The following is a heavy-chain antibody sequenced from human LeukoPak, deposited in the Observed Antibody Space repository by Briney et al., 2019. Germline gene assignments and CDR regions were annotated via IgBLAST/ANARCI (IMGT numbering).Heavy chain of an antibody. Sequence: GGSLRLSCAASGFTFSSYAMSWVRQAPGKGLEWVSAISGSGGSTYYADSVKGRFTISRDNSKNTLYLQMNSLRAEDTAVYYCAKDLGYCSGSSCYSDAFDIWGQGTMVTVSS. J-gene: IGHJ3*02. D-gene: IGHD2-15*01. CDR3: AKDLGYCSGSSCYSDAFDI. CDR1: GFTFSSYA. CDR2: ISGSGGST. V-gene: IGHV3-23*01.